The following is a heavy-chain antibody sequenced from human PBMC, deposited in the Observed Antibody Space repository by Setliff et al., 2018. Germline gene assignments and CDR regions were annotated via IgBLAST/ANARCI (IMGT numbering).Heavy chain of an antibody. Sequence: SETLSLTCVVYGMSFSEHYWAWIRQSPGKGLEWIGEISHTGSTNYNPSLKSRVTISINTSKKQFSLKLTSVTAADTAVYYCARMSGFLYMDVWGKGTTVTVSS. CDR3: ARMSGFLYMDV. CDR2: ISHTGST. D-gene: IGHD3-3*01. J-gene: IGHJ6*03. CDR1: GMSFSEHY. V-gene: IGHV4-34*01.